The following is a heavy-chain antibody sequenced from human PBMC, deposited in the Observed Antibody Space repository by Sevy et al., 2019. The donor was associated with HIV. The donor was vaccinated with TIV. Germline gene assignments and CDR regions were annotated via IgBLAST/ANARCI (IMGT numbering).Heavy chain of an antibody. J-gene: IGHJ5*02. CDR1: GFTFSSYS. CDR2: ISSRSTFT. V-gene: IGHV3-21*01. CDR3: ERGGDSRPFDP. D-gene: IGHD3-22*01. Sequence: GGSLRLSCAASGFTFSSYSMNWVRQAPGKGLEWVSSISSRSTFTYYADSLKGRFTISRDNAKNSLYLQMNSLRVEDTDLCYCERGGDSRPFDPWGQGTLVTVSS.